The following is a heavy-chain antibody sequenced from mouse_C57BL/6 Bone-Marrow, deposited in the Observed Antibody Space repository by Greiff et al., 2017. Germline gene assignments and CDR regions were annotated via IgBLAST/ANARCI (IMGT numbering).Heavy chain of an antibody. J-gene: IGHJ4*01. CDR2: ISSGGSYT. V-gene: IGHV5-6*02. CDR1: GFTFSSYG. D-gene: IGHD2-14*01. Sequence: EVKLVESGGDLVKPGGSLKLSCAASGFTFSSYGMSWVRQTPDKRLEWVATISSGGSYTYYPDSVKGRFTISRDNAKNTLYLQLRSLKSEDTAMYYCARQGGTHFWYVMDYWGQGTSVTVSS. CDR3: ARQGGTHFWYVMDY.